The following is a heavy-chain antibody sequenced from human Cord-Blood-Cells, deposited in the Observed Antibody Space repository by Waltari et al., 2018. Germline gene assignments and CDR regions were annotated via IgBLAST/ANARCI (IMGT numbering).Heavy chain of an antibody. J-gene: IGHJ4*02. CDR2: IIPIFGTA. V-gene: IGHV1-69*01. CDR3: ASMRVYYGSGSSHFDY. Sequence: QVQLVQSGAEVKKPGSSVKVSCKASGDTFSSYAISWVRQAPGQGLEWMGGIIPIFGTANYEQKFQGRVTITADESTSTAYMELSSLRSEDTAVYYCASMRVYYGSGSSHFDYWGQGTLVTVSS. D-gene: IGHD3-10*01. CDR1: GDTFSSYA.